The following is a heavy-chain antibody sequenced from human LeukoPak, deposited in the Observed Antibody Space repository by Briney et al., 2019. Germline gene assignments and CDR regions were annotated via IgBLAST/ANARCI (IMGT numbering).Heavy chain of an antibody. CDR2: ISGSGGST. Sequence: GGSLRLSCAASGFTFNTYAVSWVRQAPGKGLEWVSAISGSGGSTYHADSVKGRFTISRDNSKNTLFLLMNKLRAEDTAVYYCAREFVVYNDYLWGTYHNDAFDIWGQGTMVTVSS. CDR3: AREFVVYNDYLWGTYHNDAFDI. V-gene: IGHV3-23*01. CDR1: GFTFNTYA. J-gene: IGHJ3*02. D-gene: IGHD3-16*01.